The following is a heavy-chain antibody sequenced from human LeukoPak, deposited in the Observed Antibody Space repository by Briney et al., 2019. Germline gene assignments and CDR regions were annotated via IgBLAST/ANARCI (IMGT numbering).Heavy chain of an antibody. D-gene: IGHD1-1*01. CDR1: GGSISSYY. V-gene: IGHV4-59*08. CDR3: ARHVGKPYYFDY. J-gene: IGHJ4*02. CDR2: IYYSGST. Sequence: PSETLSLTCTVSGGSISSYYWSWIRQPPGKGLEWIGYIYYSGSTNYNPSLKSRVTISVDTSKNQFSLKLSSVTAADTAVYYCARHVGKPYYFDYWGQGTLVTVSS.